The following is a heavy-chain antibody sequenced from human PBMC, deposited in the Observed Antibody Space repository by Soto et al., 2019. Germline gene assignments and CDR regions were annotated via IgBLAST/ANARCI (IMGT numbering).Heavy chain of an antibody. D-gene: IGHD6-19*01. V-gene: IGHV3-23*01. CDR3: AKATTNGGWFNPFDS. CDR1: GFSFVNYA. J-gene: IGHJ4*02. Sequence: EVQLLESGGGLVQPGGSLRLSCAASGFSFVNYAMNWVRQAPGKGLEWVSGLSGSGTSTYYADSVKGRFTISRDNSRATLFLQMNSLTADDTAVYYCAKATTNGGWFNPFDSWGQGALVTVSS. CDR2: LSGSGTST.